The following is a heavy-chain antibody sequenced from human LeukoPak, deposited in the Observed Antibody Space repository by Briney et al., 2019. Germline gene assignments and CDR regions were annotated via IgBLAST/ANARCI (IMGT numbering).Heavy chain of an antibody. CDR1: GFTFSDYY. D-gene: IGHD3-9*01. Sequence: GGSLRLSCAASGFTFSDYYMSWIRQAPGKGLEWVSYISSSGSTIYYADSVKGRFTISRDNAKNSLYLQMNGLRAEDTAVYYRARGYYDILTGPLGMDVWGQGTTVTVSS. J-gene: IGHJ6*02. V-gene: IGHV3-11*01. CDR3: ARGYYDILTGPLGMDV. CDR2: ISSSGSTI.